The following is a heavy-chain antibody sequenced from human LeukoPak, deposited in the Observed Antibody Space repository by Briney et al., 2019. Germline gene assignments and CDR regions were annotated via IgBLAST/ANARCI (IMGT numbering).Heavy chain of an antibody. CDR3: ARHRGYGDYPHYYMDV. D-gene: IGHD4-17*01. CDR2: IYYSGST. J-gene: IGHJ6*03. V-gene: IGHV4-39*01. CDR1: GGSISSSSHY. Sequence: PSETLSLTCTVSGGSISSSSHYWGWIRQPPGKGLEWIGSIYYSGSTYYNPSLKSRVTISVDTSKNQFSLKLSSVTAADTAVYYCARHRGYGDYPHYYMDVWGKGTTVTISS.